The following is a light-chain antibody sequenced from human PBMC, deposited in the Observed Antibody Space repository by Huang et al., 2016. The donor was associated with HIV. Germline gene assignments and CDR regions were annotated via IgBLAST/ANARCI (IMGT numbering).Light chain of an antibody. CDR2: GAS. Sequence: EIVMTHSPATLSVSPGERATLSCRASQSVSSNLAWYQQKPGQAPRLLIYGASTRATGLPARVSGSGSVTEFTLTISSLQSEDFAVYYCQQYNNWPRTFGQGTKVEIK. V-gene: IGKV3-15*01. J-gene: IGKJ1*01. CDR3: QQYNNWPRT. CDR1: QSVSSN.